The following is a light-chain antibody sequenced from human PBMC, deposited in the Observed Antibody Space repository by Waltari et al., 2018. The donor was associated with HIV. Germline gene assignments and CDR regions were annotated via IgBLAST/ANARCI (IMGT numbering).Light chain of an antibody. CDR1: QTIHNF. CDR2: AAS. Sequence: DIQMTQSPSSLSSSVGDRVTITCRASQTIHNFLNWYQQTPGKAPKFLIVAASNLQSGVPSKYSGLGYGTDFTLTVSSMEPEDFGTYDCQQTYRNPHTFGQGTRVEIK. V-gene: IGKV1-39*01. CDR3: QQTYRNPHT. J-gene: IGKJ5*01.